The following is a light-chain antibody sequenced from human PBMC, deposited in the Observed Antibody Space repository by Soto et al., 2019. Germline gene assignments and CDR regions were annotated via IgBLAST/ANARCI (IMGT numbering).Light chain of an antibody. CDR2: GAS. V-gene: IGKV3-20*01. CDR3: QQFGSSPGFT. J-gene: IGKJ3*01. CDR1: QSINSRY. Sequence: EIVLTQSPGPLSLSPGERATLSCRASQSINSRYLAWYQQKPGQAPRLLIYGASSRATGIPDRFSGSGSGTDFTLTISRLEPEDFAVYYCQQFGSSPGFTFGPGTKVDIK.